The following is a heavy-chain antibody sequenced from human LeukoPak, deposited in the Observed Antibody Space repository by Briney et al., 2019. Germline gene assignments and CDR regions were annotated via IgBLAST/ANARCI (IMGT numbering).Heavy chain of an antibody. CDR2: ISAYNGNT. CDR3: ASISYGDYSFDY. CDR1: GYTFTSYG. Sequence: ASVKVSCKASGYTFTSYGISWVRQAPGQGLEWMGWISAYNGNTNYAQKLQGRVTMTTDTSTSTAYMELRSLRSDDTAVYYCASISYGDYSFDYWGQGTLVTVSS. J-gene: IGHJ4*02. D-gene: IGHD4-17*01. V-gene: IGHV1-18*01.